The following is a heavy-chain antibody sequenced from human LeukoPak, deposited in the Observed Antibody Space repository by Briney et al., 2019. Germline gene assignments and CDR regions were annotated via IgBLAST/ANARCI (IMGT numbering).Heavy chain of an antibody. J-gene: IGHJ6*02. CDR2: IYTSGST. Sequence: PSETLSLTCTVSGGSISSYYWSWIRQPAGKGLEWIGRIYTSGSTNYNPSLKSRVTMSVDTSKNQFSLKLSSVTAADTAVYYCARGTGGGSYSHYYYGMDVWGQGTTVTVSS. CDR3: ARGTGGGSYSHYYYGMDV. D-gene: IGHD1-26*01. V-gene: IGHV4-4*07. CDR1: GGSISSYY.